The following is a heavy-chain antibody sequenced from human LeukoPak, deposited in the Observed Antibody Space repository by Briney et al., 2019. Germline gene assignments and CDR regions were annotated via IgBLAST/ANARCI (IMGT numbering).Heavy chain of an antibody. J-gene: IGHJ3*01. CDR1: GFTFSNYA. CDR2: INSGGAP. D-gene: IGHD4-17*01. CDR3: ARDPNGDYIGAFEF. Sequence: GGSLRLSCAASGFTFSNYAVMWVRQAPGQGLEWVSAINSGGAPRYEDSVKGRFTISRDNSKNMLYLQMNSLRAEDTAQYFCARDPNGDYIGAFEFWGQGTGVTVSS. V-gene: IGHV3-23*01.